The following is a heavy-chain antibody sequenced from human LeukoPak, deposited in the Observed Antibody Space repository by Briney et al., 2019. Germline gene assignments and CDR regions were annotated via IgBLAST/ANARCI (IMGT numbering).Heavy chain of an antibody. CDR3: ARRRRSIAARQFDY. CDR2: FHYTGTT. J-gene: IGHJ4*02. Sequence: PSETLFLTCSVSGGSIRSSNYNWGWIRQPPGKGLELIGSFHYTGTTFYNPSLKSRVTISVDTSKNQFSLKLSSVTAADTAVYYCARRRRSIAARQFDYWGQGTLVTVSS. CDR1: GGSIRSSNYN. D-gene: IGHD6-6*01. V-gene: IGHV4-39*07.